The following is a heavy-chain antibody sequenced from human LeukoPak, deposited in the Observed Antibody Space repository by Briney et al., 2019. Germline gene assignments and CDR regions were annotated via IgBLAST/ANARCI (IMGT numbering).Heavy chain of an antibody. CDR3: ARLTLRWYYFDY. J-gene: IGHJ4*02. CDR2: IYYSGST. V-gene: IGHV4-39*01. CDR1: GGSISSSSYY. Sequence: SETLSLTCTVSGGSISSSSYYWGWIRQPPGKGLEWIGSIYYSGSTYYNPSLKSRVTISVDTSKNQFSLKLSSVTAADTAVYYCARLTLRWYYFDYQGQGTLVTVSS. D-gene: IGHD4-23*01.